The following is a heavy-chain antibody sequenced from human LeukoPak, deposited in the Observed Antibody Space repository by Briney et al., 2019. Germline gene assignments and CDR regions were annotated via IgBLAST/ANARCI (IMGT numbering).Heavy chain of an antibody. D-gene: IGHD3-10*01. CDR2: ISSNGGST. CDR1: GDTFRIYA. CDR3: VKDGSEGGPFAY. Sequence: GGSLRLSCSARGDTFRIYAMHWGRQAPGKGLEYVSAISSNGGSTYYADSVKGRFTISRDNSKNTLYLQMSSLRAEDTAVYYCVKDGSEGGPFAYSGQGTLVTVSS. V-gene: IGHV3-64D*09. J-gene: IGHJ4*02.